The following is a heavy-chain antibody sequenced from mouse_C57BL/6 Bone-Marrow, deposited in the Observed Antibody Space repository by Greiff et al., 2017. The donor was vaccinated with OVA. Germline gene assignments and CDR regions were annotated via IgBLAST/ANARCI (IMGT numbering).Heavy chain of an antibody. V-gene: IGHV1-50*01. Sequence: SCKASGYTFTSYWMQWVKQRPGQGLEWIGEIDPSDSYTNYNQKFKGKATLTVDTSSSTAYMQLSSLTSEDSAVYYCARSSYGNYGRFAYWGQGTLVTVSA. CDR2: IDPSDSYT. CDR3: ARSSYGNYGRFAY. D-gene: IGHD2-1*01. CDR1: GYTFTSYW. J-gene: IGHJ3*01.